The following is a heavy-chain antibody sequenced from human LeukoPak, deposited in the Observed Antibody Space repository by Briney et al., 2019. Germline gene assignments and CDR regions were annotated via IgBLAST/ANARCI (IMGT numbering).Heavy chain of an antibody. V-gene: IGHV3-23*01. Sequence: GGSLRLSCAASGFTFSTYAMSWVRQAPGKGLEWVSAITATSSSTYDADSVQGRFTISRDNSKNTLYLQMNSLRAEDTAVYYCAREKPYYYDSSGYYYGYYFDYWSQGTLVTVSS. CDR3: AREKPYYYDSSGYYYGYYFDY. CDR1: GFTFSTYA. J-gene: IGHJ4*02. D-gene: IGHD3-22*01. CDR2: ITATSSST.